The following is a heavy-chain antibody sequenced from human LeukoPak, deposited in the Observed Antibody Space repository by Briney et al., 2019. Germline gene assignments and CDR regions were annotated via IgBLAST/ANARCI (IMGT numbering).Heavy chain of an antibody. V-gene: IGHV4-59*01. CDR3: ARVKDFAYSFFDL. CDR2: VYRSGNT. Sequence: SETLSLTCTLSGGSISQYYWSWIRQPPGKGPEWIGYVYRSGNTNYNPSLKNRVTISVDTSKNHFSLNLTSVTAADMAVYYCARVKDFAYSFFDLWGRGTLVTVSS. CDR1: GGSISQYY. J-gene: IGHJ2*01.